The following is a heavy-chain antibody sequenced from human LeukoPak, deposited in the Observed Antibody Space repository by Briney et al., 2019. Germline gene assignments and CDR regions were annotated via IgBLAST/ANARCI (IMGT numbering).Heavy chain of an antibody. CDR1: GISVSNDY. Sequence: PGGSLRLSCAASGISVSNDYMSRVRQAPGKGLEWVSAIYADGYTRDAASVKGRFSISRHNSKNTVYLQMDYLRPEDTAVYYCARDRRGEKDFDVWGPGTMVTVSS. J-gene: IGHJ3*01. CDR3: ARDRRGEKDFDV. V-gene: IGHV3-53*04. CDR2: IYADGYT.